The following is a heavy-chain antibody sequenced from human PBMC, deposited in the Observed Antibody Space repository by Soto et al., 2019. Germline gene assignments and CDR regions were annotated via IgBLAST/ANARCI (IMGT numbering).Heavy chain of an antibody. Sequence: SVKVSCKASGYTFTSYYINWLRQATGQVLEWGGWMNPNNTNTGYAQKFQGRGTITRTTSISTAYMELSSLRSEDTAVYYCARGKTFVLRFLEWLSLAGMDVWGQGTTVTVSS. CDR2: MNPNNTNT. CDR3: ARGKTFVLRFLEWLSLAGMDV. J-gene: IGHJ6*02. CDR1: GYTFTSYY. D-gene: IGHD3-3*01. V-gene: IGHV1-8*01.